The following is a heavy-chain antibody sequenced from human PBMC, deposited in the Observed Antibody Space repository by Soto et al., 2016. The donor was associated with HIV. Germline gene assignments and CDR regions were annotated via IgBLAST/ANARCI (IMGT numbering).Heavy chain of an antibody. CDR2: ISAYNGNT. D-gene: IGHD2-15*01. CDR1: GYTFTNYG. J-gene: IGHJ5*02. CDR3: ARDLGYCTGDTCYWGWFDP. Sequence: QVQLVQSGAEVKKPGASVKVSCKASGYTFTNYGISWVRQAPGQGLEWMGWISAYNGNTNYAQKLQGRVAMTTDTSTSTAYMELWSLRSDDTAVYYCARDLGYCTGDTCYWGWFDPWGQGTLVTVSS. V-gene: IGHV1-18*01.